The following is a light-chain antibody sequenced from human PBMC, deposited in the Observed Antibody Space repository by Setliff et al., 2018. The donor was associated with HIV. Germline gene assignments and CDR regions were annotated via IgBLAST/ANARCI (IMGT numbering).Light chain of an antibody. V-gene: IGLV1-40*01. Sequence: QSALTQPPSVSGAPGQRVTISCTGSSSNIGAGYDVHWYQQLPGTAPKLLIYGSSNRPSGVPDRFSGSKSGTSASLAITGLQAEDEADYYCQSYDSSLSAFYVFGTGTKATVL. CDR1: SSNIGAGYD. CDR3: QSYDSSLSAFYV. J-gene: IGLJ1*01. CDR2: GSS.